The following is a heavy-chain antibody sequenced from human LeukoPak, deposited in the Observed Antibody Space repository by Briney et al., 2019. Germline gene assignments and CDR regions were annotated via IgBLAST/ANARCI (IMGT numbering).Heavy chain of an antibody. Sequence: PGGSLRLSCAASGFTFSSYAMSWVRQAPGKGLEWVSAISGSGGSTYYADSVKGRFTISRDNSKDTLYLQMNSLRAEDTAVYYCAKGDAESSSWYFDYWGQGTLVTVSS. CDR3: AKGDAESSSWYFDY. CDR2: ISGSGGST. D-gene: IGHD6-13*01. J-gene: IGHJ4*02. CDR1: GFTFSSYA. V-gene: IGHV3-23*01.